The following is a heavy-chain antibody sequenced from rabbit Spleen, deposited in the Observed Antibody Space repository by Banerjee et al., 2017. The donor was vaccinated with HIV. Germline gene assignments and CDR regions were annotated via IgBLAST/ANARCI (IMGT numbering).Heavy chain of an antibody. J-gene: IGHJ4*02. V-gene: IGHV1S45*01. CDR3: ARDLPDIIGWNFGF. CDR2: INTITGKT. CDR1: GFSFSEKEV. D-gene: IGHD1-1*01. Sequence: QEQLEESGGGLVKPEGSLTLTCKASGFSFSEKEVMCWVRQAPGKGLEWIGCINTITGKTVYATWAKGRFTISRASSTTVFLQMTSLTVADTATYFCARDLPDIIGWNFGFWGPGTLVT.